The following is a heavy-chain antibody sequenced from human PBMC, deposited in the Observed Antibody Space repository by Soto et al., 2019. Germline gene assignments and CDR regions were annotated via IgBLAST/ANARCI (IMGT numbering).Heavy chain of an antibody. CDR2: MNPINGAT. D-gene: IGHD6-13*01. V-gene: IGHV1-8*02. CDR1: GYDFTAYD. CDR3: GRGPSPRAPAGGTPYFYAMDV. Sequence: ASVKVSCKASGYDFTAYDINWVRQASGQGLEWMGWMNPINGATGSARRFQGRVSMTRNTATGTAYLELTSLRSDDSAVYYCGRGPSPRAPAGGTPYFYAMDVWGQGTTVTVS. J-gene: IGHJ6*02.